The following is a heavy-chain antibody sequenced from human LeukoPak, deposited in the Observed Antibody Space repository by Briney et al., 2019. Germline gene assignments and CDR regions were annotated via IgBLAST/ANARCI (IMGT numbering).Heavy chain of an antibody. D-gene: IGHD3-10*01. Sequence: GGSLRLSCAASGFTFSSYAMSWVRQAPGKGLEWVSAISGSGGSTYYADSVKGRFTISRDNSKNTLYLQMNSLRAEDTALYYCVRDRGWYHFDLWGQGNLVTVSS. CDR3: VRDRGWYHFDL. CDR2: ISGSGGST. V-gene: IGHV3-23*01. J-gene: IGHJ4*02. CDR1: GFTFSSYA.